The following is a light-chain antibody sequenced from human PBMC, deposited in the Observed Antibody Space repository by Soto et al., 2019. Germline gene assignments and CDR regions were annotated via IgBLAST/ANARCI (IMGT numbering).Light chain of an antibody. CDR2: DAF. V-gene: IGKV3-11*01. J-gene: IGKJ5*01. Sequence: EIVLTQSPATLSASPGERATLSCRASQSVGSSLAWYQQGPGQAPRLLIYDAFIRATGIPARFSGSESGTDFTLTISSLEPEDFAVYYCQQRSNWPLNFGQGTRLEIK. CDR3: QQRSNWPLN. CDR1: QSVGSS.